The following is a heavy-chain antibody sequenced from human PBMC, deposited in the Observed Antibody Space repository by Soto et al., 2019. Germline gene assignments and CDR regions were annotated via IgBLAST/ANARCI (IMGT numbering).Heavy chain of an antibody. CDR1: GYTFSSYV. J-gene: IGHJ4*02. Sequence: QVQLMQSGTEVKEPGASVNLSCKASGYTFSSYVMHWVRKAPGPRLEWMGWITPGNYKTMYSQTFQGRVTLTWDTSATTAYIELSSLSSEDTAVYYCARDLIATSGALFDFWGQGTLVTVSS. CDR3: ARDLIATSGALFDF. CDR2: ITPGNYKT. V-gene: IGHV1-3*01. D-gene: IGHD6-13*01.